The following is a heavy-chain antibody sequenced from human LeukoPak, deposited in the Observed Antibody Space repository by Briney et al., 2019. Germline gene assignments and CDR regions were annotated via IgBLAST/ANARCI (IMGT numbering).Heavy chain of an antibody. CDR3: ARDVVRSSWPFDY. CDR2: ISAYNGNT. V-gene: IGHV1-18*01. CDR1: GYTFTSYG. Sequence: GASVKVSCKASGYTFTSYGISWVRQAPGQGLEWMGWISAYNGNTNYAQKLQGRVTMTTDTSTSTVYMELRSLRSDDTAVYYCARDVVRSSWPFDYWGQGTLVTVSS. J-gene: IGHJ4*02. D-gene: IGHD6-13*01.